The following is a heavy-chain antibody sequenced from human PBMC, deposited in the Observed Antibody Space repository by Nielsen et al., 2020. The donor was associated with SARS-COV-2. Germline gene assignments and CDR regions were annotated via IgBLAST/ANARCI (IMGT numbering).Heavy chain of an antibody. Sequence: GESLKISCAASGFTFSSYSMNWVRQAPGKGLEWVSYISSSSSTIYYADSVKGRFTISRDNSKNTLYLQMNSLRAEDTAVYYCAKGGWYSSSEWGDYWGQGTLVTVSS. D-gene: IGHD6-6*01. CDR3: AKGGWYSSSEWGDY. J-gene: IGHJ4*02. CDR1: GFTFSSYS. V-gene: IGHV3-48*01. CDR2: ISSSSSTI.